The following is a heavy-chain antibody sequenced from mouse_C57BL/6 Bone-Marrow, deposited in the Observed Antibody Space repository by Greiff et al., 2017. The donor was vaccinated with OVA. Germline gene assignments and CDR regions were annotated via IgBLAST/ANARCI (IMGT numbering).Heavy chain of an antibody. J-gene: IGHJ3*01. CDR1: GYTFTSYW. CDR2: LDPSDSYT. V-gene: IGHV1-50*01. D-gene: IGHD1-1*01. CDR3: ARERAYYYGSSLAY. Sequence: QVQLQQPGAELVKPGASVKLSCKASGYTFTSYWMQWVKQRPGQGLEWIGELDPSDSYTNYNQKFKGKATLTVDTSSSTAYMQLSSLTSEDSAVYYCARERAYYYGSSLAYWGQGTLVTVSA.